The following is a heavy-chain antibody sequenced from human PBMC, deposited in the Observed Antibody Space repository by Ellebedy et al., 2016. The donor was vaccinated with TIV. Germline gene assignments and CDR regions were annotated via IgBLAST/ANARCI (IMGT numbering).Heavy chain of an antibody. CDR3: ARGTYSTRWYGNDF. CDR2: IIPFFGTP. V-gene: IGHV1-69*06. Sequence: AASVKVSCKASGGTFSSYSMIWVRQAPGQGLEWMGGIIPFFGTPDYAQSFQGRVTITADTSTSTAYMELSSLRSEETAVYYCARGTYSTRWYGNDFWGQGTPVTVSS. J-gene: IGHJ4*02. CDR1: GGTFSSYS. D-gene: IGHD6-13*01.